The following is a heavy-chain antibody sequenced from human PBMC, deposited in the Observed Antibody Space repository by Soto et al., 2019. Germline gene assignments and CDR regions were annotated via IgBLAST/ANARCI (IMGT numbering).Heavy chain of an antibody. V-gene: IGHV4-30-4*01. Sequence: QVQLQESGPGLLKASETLSLTCTVSGGSVSSGDYYWSWIRQPPGKGLEWIGYITYSGSTYFTPSLKRRLTMSIDKSQSQFSLNLSSVTGSGTAVYYCARDRVAVAVGDYWGQGTLVIVSA. CDR3: ARDRVAVAVGDY. J-gene: IGHJ4*02. CDR1: GGSVSSGDYY. CDR2: ITYSGST. D-gene: IGHD6-19*01.